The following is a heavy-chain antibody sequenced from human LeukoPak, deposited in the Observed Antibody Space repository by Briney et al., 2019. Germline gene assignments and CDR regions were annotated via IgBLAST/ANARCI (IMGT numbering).Heavy chain of an antibody. CDR2: IIPIFGTA. D-gene: IGHD4-17*01. CDR3: ARRDSKTTLAYYYGMDV. Sequence: SVKVSCKASGGSFSSYAISWVRQAPGQGLEWMGGIIPIFGTANYAQKFHGRVTITADESTSTAYMELSSLRSEDTAVYYCARRDSKTTLAYYYGMDVWGQGTTVTVSS. V-gene: IGHV1-69*13. CDR1: GGSFSSYA. J-gene: IGHJ6*02.